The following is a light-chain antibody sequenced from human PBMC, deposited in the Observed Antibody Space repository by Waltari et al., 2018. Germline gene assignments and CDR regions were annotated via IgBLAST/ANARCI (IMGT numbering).Light chain of an antibody. CDR2: RAS. CDR1: QSRSSW. Sequence: DIQMTQSPSTLSASVGDRVTITCRASQSRSSWLAWYQQKPGKAPKLLFYRASSLESGVPARFSGSGSGTEFTLTISSLQPDDFATYYCQQYNSHSWTFGQGTKVDIK. J-gene: IGKJ1*01. V-gene: IGKV1-5*03. CDR3: QQYNSHSWT.